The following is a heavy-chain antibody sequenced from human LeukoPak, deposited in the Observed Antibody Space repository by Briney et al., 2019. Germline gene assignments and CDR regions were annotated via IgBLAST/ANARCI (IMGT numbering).Heavy chain of an antibody. V-gene: IGHV4-61*01. D-gene: IGHD3-16*01. CDR2: MYYSGRT. CDR1: GASVSSGSYH. Sequence: SETLSLTCTVSGASVSSGSYHWSWIRQAPGKRLEWIGYMYYSGRTNYNPTLKSRVTISVDTSKNQFSLNLSSVTAADTAVYYCARVMITTTFYFDYWGQGTLVTVSS. CDR3: ARVMITTTFYFDY. J-gene: IGHJ4*02.